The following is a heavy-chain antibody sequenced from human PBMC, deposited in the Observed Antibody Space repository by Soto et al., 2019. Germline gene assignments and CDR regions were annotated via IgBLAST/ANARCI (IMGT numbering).Heavy chain of an antibody. CDR2: ISAYNGNT. Sequence: ASVKVSCKASGYTFTSYGISWVRQAPGQGLEWMGWISAYNGNTNYAQKLQGRVTMTTDTSTSTAYMELRSLRSDDTAVYYCARALWLTNYYYYGMVVWGQGTTVTVSS. V-gene: IGHV1-18*01. CDR3: ARALWLTNYYYYGMVV. CDR1: GYTFTSYG. J-gene: IGHJ6*02. D-gene: IGHD5-18*01.